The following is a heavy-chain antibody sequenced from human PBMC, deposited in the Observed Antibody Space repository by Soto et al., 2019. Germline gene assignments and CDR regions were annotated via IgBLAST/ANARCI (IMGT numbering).Heavy chain of an antibody. D-gene: IGHD6-13*01. J-gene: IGHJ6*02. CDR3: ARDRGNGSSWYSPPREMNSPPGIYYYGMDV. CDR2: INPNSGGT. CDR1: GYTFTGYY. V-gene: IGHV1-2*04. Sequence: GASVKVSCKASGYTFTGYYMHWVRQAPGQGLEWMGWINPNSGGTNYAQKFQGWVTMTRDTSISTAYMELSRLRSDDTAVYYCARDRGNGSSWYSPPREMNSPPGIYYYGMDVWGQGTTVTVSS.